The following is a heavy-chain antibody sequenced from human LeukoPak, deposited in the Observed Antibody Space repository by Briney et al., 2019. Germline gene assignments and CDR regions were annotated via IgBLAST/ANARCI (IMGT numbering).Heavy chain of an antibody. D-gene: IGHD5-12*01. J-gene: IGHJ4*02. CDR3: ARDDRWLRRSSDFDY. V-gene: IGHV3-11*04. CDR2: ISSSGSTI. Sequence: PGGSLRLSCAASGFTFSDYYMSWIRQAPGKGLEWVSYISSSGSTIYYADSVKGRFTISRDNAKNSLYLQMNSLRAEDTAVYHCARDDRWLRRSSDFDYWGQGTLVTVSS. CDR1: GFTFSDYY.